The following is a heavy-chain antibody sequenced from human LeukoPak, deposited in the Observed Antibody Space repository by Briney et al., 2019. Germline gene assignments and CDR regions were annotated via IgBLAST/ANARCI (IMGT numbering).Heavy chain of an antibody. Sequence: GGSLRLSCAASGFTFSHYDMSWARQVPGKGLEGVAAISGSGGSTYYAGSVKGRATVSRDNSENTLYLQMTSLSADDTAIYYCAKDQSAGTFFDSWGQGTLVSVSS. V-gene: IGHV3-23*01. D-gene: IGHD1-1*01. CDR2: ISGSGGST. CDR1: GFTFSHYD. CDR3: AKDQSAGTFFDS. J-gene: IGHJ4*02.